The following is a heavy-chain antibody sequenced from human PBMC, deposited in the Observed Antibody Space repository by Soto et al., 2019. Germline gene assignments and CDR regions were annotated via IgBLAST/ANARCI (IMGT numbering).Heavy chain of an antibody. D-gene: IGHD1-7*01. CDR1: GFTVSSNC. V-gene: IGHV3-53*01. Sequence: PGGSLRLSCAVSGFTVSSNCMSWVRQAPGKGLEWVSVLYRGGSAYYADSVKGRFTVSRDNSKNTLYLQMNSLRAEDTAVYYCARTYDWNSAYFDYWGQGTQVTVS. CDR2: LYRGGSA. CDR3: ARTYDWNSAYFDY. J-gene: IGHJ4*02.